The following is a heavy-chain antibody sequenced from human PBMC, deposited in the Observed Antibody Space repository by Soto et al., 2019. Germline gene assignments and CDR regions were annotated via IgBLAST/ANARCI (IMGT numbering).Heavy chain of an antibody. V-gene: IGHV5-51*01. J-gene: IGHJ3*02. CDR1: GYRFVSYW. CDR3: ARIFNDAFDI. Sequence: PGESLKISCKGSGYRFVSYWIGWVRQMPGKGLEWMGIIYPGDSDTRYSPSFQGQVTMSVDKSISTAYLQWSSLKASDIAMYYCARIFNDAFDIWGQGTMVTVS. CDR2: IYPGDSDT.